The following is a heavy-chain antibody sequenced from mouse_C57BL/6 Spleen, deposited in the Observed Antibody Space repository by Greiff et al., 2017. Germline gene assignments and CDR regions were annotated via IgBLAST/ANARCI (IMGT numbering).Heavy chain of an antibody. V-gene: IGHV1-76*01. J-gene: IGHJ2*01. CDR2: IYPGSGNT. D-gene: IGHD4-1*01. CDR3: ARRWDGSYFDD. CDR1: GYTFTDYY. Sequence: LKESGASVKLSCKASGYTFTDYYINWVKQRPGQGLEWIARIYPGSGNTYYNEKFKGKATLTAEKSSSTAYMQLSSLTSEDSAVYFCARRWDGSYFDDWGQGTTLTVSS.